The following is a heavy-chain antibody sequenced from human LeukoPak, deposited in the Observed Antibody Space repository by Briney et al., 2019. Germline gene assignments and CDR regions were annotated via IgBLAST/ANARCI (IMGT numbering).Heavy chain of an antibody. V-gene: IGHV4-4*07. J-gene: IGHJ3*02. CDR2: IYTSGST. D-gene: IGHD3/OR15-3a*01. CDR3: ARGPASHPSTGYYTSGAFDM. Sequence: SETLSLTCTVSGGSISSYYWSWIRQPAGKGLEWIGRIYTSGSTNYNPSLKSRVTMSVDTSKNQFSLKLTSVTAADTAVYYCARGPASHPSTGYYTSGAFDMWGQGTMVTVSS. CDR1: GGSISSYY.